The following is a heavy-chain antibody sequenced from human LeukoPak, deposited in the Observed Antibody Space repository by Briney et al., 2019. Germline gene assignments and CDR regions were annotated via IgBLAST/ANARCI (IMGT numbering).Heavy chain of an antibody. J-gene: IGHJ4*02. V-gene: IGHV1-8*01. CDR2: MNPNSGNT. CDR3: AGATFSYDSSGYFIDY. D-gene: IGHD3-22*01. Sequence: ASVKVSCRASGYTFTSYDINWVRQAPGQGLEWMGWMNPNSGNTGYAQKFQGRVTMTRNTSISTAYMELSSLRSEDSAVYYCAGATFSYDSSGYFIDYWGQGTLVTVSS. CDR1: GYTFTSYD.